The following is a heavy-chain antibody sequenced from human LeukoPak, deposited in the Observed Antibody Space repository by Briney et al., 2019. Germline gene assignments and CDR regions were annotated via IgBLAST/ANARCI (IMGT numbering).Heavy chain of an antibody. CDR3: ARDLYRIVVVPHYFDY. Sequence: GGSLRRSCSASGFTFSSNWMRWVRQAPGKGLEWGANIKKDGREKAYVDSVKGRFTMSRDNAKNSLYLQMNSLRAEDTAVYYCARDLYRIVVVPHYFDYWGQGNLVPVSS. CDR1: GFTFSSNW. CDR2: IKKDGREK. D-gene: IGHD3-22*01. V-gene: IGHV3-7*01. J-gene: IGHJ4*02.